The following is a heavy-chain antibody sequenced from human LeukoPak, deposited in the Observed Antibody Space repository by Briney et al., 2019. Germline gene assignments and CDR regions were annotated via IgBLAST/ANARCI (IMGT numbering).Heavy chain of an antibody. CDR1: GFTFSSYA. Sequence: PGGSLRLSCAASGFTFSSYAMSWVRQAPGKGLEWVSAISGSGGSTYYADSVKGRFTISRDNSKNTLYLQMNSLRTEDTAVYYCAKDLGYYYGSSGYPRWGQGTLVTVSS. CDR2: ISGSGGST. D-gene: IGHD3-22*01. V-gene: IGHV3-23*01. J-gene: IGHJ4*02. CDR3: AKDLGYYYGSSGYPR.